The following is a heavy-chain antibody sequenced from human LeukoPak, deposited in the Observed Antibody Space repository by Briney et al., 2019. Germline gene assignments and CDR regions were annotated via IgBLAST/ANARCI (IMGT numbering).Heavy chain of an antibody. Sequence: GGSLRLSCAASGFTVSSNYMSWVRQAPGKGLEWVSAIYSGGSTYYADSVKGRFTISRDNSKNTLYLQMNSLRAEDTAVYYCARASRWLVLDYWGQGTLDTVSS. CDR1: GFTVSSNY. CDR2: IYSGGST. CDR3: ARASRWLVLDY. J-gene: IGHJ4*02. V-gene: IGHV3-53*01. D-gene: IGHD6-19*01.